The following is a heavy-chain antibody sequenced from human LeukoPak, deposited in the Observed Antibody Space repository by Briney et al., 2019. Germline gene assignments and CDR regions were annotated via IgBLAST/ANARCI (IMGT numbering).Heavy chain of an antibody. CDR2: ISNSGNTA. CDR1: GFTFTNYA. D-gene: IGHD3-16*01. Sequence: GGSLRLSCEASGFTFTNYAMTWVRQTRGKGMEWLSYISNSGNTAIYADSVKGRFSVSRDNSNDVVFLQMSNLRANDSAVYYCAKRLTLGVFDVWGQGTVVTVSS. CDR3: AKRLTLGVFDV. V-gene: IGHV3-23*01. J-gene: IGHJ3*01.